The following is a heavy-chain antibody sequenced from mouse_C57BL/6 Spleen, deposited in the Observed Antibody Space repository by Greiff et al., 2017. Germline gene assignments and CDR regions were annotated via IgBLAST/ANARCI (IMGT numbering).Heavy chain of an antibody. Sequence: VKLMESGPGLVQPSQSLSITCTVSGFSLTSYGVHWVRQPPGKGLEWLGVIWSGGSTDYNAAFISRLSISKDNSKSQVFFKMNSLQADDTAIYYYAKGDRGTTVVSPFDYWGQGTTLTVSS. J-gene: IGHJ2*01. CDR2: IWSGGST. CDR1: GFSLTSYG. D-gene: IGHD1-1*01. CDR3: AKGDRGTTVVSPFDY. V-gene: IGHV2-4*01.